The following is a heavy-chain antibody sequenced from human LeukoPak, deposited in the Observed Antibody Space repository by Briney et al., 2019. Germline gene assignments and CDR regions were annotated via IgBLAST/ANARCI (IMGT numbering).Heavy chain of an antibody. D-gene: IGHD3-16*01. Sequence: GGSLRLSCAASGFTFSSYSTNWVRQAPGKGLEWVSSISSSSSYIYYADSVKGRFTISRDNAKNSLYLQMNSLRAEDTAVYYCARDLRGQPYDYWGQGTLATVSS. CDR3: ARDLRGQPYDY. J-gene: IGHJ4*02. CDR1: GFTFSSYS. CDR2: ISSSSSYI. V-gene: IGHV3-21*01.